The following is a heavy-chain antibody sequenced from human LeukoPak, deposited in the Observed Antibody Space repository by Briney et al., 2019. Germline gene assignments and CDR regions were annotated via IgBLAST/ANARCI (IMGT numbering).Heavy chain of an antibody. J-gene: IGHJ4*02. CDR1: GGSISSYY. V-gene: IGHV4-4*09. CDR2: IYTSGST. CDR3: ARGQWLVDY. Sequence: SETLSLTCTVSGGSISSYYWSWIRQPPGKGLEWIGYIYTSGSTNYNPSLKSRVTISVDTSKNQFSLKLSSVTATDTAVYYCARGQWLVDYWGQGTLVTDSS. D-gene: IGHD6-19*01.